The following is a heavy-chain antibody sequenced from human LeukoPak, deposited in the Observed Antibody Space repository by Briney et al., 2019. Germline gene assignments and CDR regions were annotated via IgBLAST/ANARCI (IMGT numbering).Heavy chain of an antibody. Sequence: GRSLRLSCAASGFPFSSYAMHWVRQAPGKGLEWVAVISYDGSNKYYADSVKGRFTISRDNSKNTLYLQVNSLRAEDTAVYYCARGTTALDYWGQGTLVTVSS. CDR1: GFPFSSYA. D-gene: IGHD1-7*01. V-gene: IGHV3-30-3*01. J-gene: IGHJ4*02. CDR2: ISYDGSNK. CDR3: ARGTTALDY.